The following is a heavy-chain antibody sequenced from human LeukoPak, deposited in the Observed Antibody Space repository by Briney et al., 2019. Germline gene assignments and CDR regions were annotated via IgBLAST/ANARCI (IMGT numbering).Heavy chain of an antibody. V-gene: IGHV3-74*01. J-gene: IGHJ4*02. D-gene: IGHD6-13*01. CDR3: ARVIIAATGIDY. CDR2: INTDGSTT. CDR1: GFTFCIHW. Sequence: GGSLRLSCATAGFTFCIHWMHWARGGPGKGLVWVSRINTDGSTTSYADSVKGRFTISRDNAKNTLYLQMNSLRAEDTAVYYCARVIIAATGIDYWGQGTLVTVSS.